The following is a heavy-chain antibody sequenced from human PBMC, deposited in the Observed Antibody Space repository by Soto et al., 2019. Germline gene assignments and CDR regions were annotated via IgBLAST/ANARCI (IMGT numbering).Heavy chain of an antibody. V-gene: IGHV3-21*01. D-gene: IGHD3-22*01. CDR2: ISSSSSYI. J-gene: IGHJ4*02. CDR3: ARGSSGYSLDY. Sequence: EVQLVESGGGLVKPGGSLRLSCAASGFTFSSYSMNWVRQAPGKGLEWVSSISSSSSYIYYADSVKGRFTISRDNAKNSLYLQMNSLRAEDTAVYYCARGSSGYSLDYWGQGTLVTVSS. CDR1: GFTFSSYS.